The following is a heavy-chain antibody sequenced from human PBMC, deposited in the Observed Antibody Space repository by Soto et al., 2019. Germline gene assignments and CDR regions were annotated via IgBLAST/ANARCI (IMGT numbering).Heavy chain of an antibody. Sequence: SVKVSFKASGGTFSSYTISWVRQAPGQGLECMGRIIPILGIANYAQKFQGRVTITADKSTSTAYMELSSLRSEDTAVYYCARGVGQWALDYGGQGTLDTVSS. CDR1: GGTFSSYT. D-gene: IGHD6-19*01. J-gene: IGHJ4*02. CDR3: ARGVGQWALDY. V-gene: IGHV1-69*02. CDR2: IIPILGIA.